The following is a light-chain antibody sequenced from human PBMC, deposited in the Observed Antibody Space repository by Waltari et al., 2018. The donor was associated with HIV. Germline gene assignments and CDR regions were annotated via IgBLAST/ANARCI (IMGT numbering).Light chain of an antibody. CDR1: SSDVGGYNY. Sequence: QSALTQPASVSGSPGQSITISCTGTSSDVGGYNYVSWYQQHPGKAPELMIYAVSNRPSGVSNRFSGSKSGNTASLTISGLQAEDEADYYCSSYTSSRSYVFGTGTRVTV. CDR2: AVS. CDR3: SSYTSSRSYV. V-gene: IGLV2-14*03. J-gene: IGLJ1*01.